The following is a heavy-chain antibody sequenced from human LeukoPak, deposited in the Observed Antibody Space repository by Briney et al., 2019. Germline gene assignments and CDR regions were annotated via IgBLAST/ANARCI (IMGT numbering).Heavy chain of an antibody. CDR3: ARGDIVVVPAAILFDY. V-gene: IGHV1-2*02. D-gene: IGHD2-2*02. CDR2: INPNSGGT. J-gene: IGHJ4*02. Sequence: ASVKVSCKASGYTFTGYYMHWVRQAPGQGLEWMGWINPNSGGTNYAQKFQGRVTMTRDTSISTAYMELSRLRSDDTAVYYCARGDIVVVPAAILFDYWGQGTLVTVSS. CDR1: GYTFTGYY.